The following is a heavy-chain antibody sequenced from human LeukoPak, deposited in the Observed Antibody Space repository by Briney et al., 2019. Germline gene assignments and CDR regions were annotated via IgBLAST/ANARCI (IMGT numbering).Heavy chain of an antibody. J-gene: IGHJ6*04. CDR3: ARDRLYYYGSGLQPDYYYYGMDV. V-gene: IGHV1-18*04. Sequence: ASVKVSRKASGYTFTRYGISWVRQAPGQGLEWMGWVSAYNGNTNYAQKLQGRVTMTTDTSTSTAYMELRSLRSDDTAVYYCARDRLYYYGSGLQPDYYYYGMDVWGKGTTVTVSS. CDR2: VSAYNGNT. CDR1: GYTFTRYG. D-gene: IGHD3-10*01.